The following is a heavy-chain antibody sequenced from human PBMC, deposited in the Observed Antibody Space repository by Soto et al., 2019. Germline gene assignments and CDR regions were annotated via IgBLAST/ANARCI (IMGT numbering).Heavy chain of an antibody. V-gene: IGHV4-31*03. CDR1: GGSISSGGYY. D-gene: IGHD2-15*01. Sequence: SETLSLTCTVSGGSISSGGYYWSWIRQHPGKGLEWIGYIYYSGSTYYNPSLKSRVTISVDTSKNQFSLKLSSVTAADTAVYYCARSRHYCSGGSCYGVWLDPWGQGPLVTVYS. J-gene: IGHJ5*02. CDR2: IYYSGST. CDR3: ARSRHYCSGGSCYGVWLDP.